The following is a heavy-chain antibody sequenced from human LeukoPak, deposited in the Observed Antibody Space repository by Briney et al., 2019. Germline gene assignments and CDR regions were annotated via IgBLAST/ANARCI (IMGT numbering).Heavy chain of an antibody. CDR3: ARDRWRFYYYYGMDV. V-gene: IGHV3-33*01. CDR2: IWYDGSNK. J-gene: IGHJ6*02. D-gene: IGHD2-21*01. CDR1: GFTFSSYG. Sequence: PGGSLRLSCAASGFTFSSYGMHWVRQAPGKGLEWVAVIWYDGSNKYYADSVKGRFTISRDNSKNTLYLQMNSLRAEDTAVYYCARDRWRFYYYYGMDVWGQGTTVTVSS.